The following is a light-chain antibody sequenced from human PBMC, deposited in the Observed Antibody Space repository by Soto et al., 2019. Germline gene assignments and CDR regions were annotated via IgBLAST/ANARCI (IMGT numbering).Light chain of an antibody. Sequence: AIRMTQSPSSFSASTGDRVTITCRASQGISSYLAWYQQKPGKAPKLLIYAASTLQSGVPSRFSGSGSGTDSTLTISCLQSEDFATYYCQQYYSYPPGFGPGTKVD. V-gene: IGKV1-8*01. CDR1: QGISSY. CDR2: AAS. J-gene: IGKJ3*01. CDR3: QQYYSYPPG.